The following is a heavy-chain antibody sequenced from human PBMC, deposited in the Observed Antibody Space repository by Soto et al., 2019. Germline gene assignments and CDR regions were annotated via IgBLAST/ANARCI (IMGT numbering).Heavy chain of an antibody. CDR2: ISGSSSHI. CDR1: GFVFDRYS. J-gene: IGHJ4*02. Sequence: GGSLRLSCTASGFVFDRYSMNWVRQAPGKGLEWVSSISGSSSHIYFADSLKGRFTISRDNAKNSLYLQMDSLRADDTAVYYCARLTVTGAFDFWGQGTLVTVSS. CDR3: ARLTVTGAFDF. V-gene: IGHV3-21*01. D-gene: IGHD6-19*01.